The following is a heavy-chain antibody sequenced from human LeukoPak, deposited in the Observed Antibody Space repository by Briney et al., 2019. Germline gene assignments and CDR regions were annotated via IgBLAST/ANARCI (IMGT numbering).Heavy chain of an antibody. CDR1: GGSFSRHA. CDR3: ARGVIVAATHFDN. CDR2: IIPLFGTT. D-gene: IGHD1-26*01. J-gene: IGHJ4*02. V-gene: IGHV1-69*05. Sequence: SVKVSCKASGGSFSRHAISWVRQAPGQGLEWMGEIIPLFGTTHYAQKFQGRVTITTDESTSTGYVELGSLRSEDTAVYYCARGVIVAATHFDNWGQGTLVTVSS.